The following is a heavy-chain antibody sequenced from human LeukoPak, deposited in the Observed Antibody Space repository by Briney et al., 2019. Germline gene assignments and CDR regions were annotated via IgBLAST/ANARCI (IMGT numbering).Heavy chain of an antibody. J-gene: IGHJ4*02. CDR2: ISSTSTYI. D-gene: IGHD3-10*01. CDR3: ARDVYGSGSYPGPADY. V-gene: IGHV3-21*01. CDR1: GFTFSSYS. Sequence: PGGSLRLSCAASGFTFSSYSVNWVRQAPGKGLQWVSSISSTSTYIYYADSLKGRFTISRDNAKNSLYPQMNSLRAEDTAVYYCARDVYGSGSYPGPADYWGQGTLVTVSS.